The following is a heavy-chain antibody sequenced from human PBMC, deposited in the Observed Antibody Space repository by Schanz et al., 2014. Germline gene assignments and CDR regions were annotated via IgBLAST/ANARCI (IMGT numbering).Heavy chain of an antibody. CDR3: ARDAVALVPEYFMDV. V-gene: IGHV3-33*08. D-gene: IGHD2-15*01. Sequence: QVQLAESGGGVVQPGRSLRLSCAASGFTFSSYAMSWVRQAPGKGLEWVANIGYDGSEKYYVDSVKGRFTISRDNSKDTLYLQMSGLTPEDTAVYYCARDAVALVPEYFMDVWGKGTPVTVSS. CDR2: IGYDGSEK. J-gene: IGHJ6*03. CDR1: GFTFSSYA.